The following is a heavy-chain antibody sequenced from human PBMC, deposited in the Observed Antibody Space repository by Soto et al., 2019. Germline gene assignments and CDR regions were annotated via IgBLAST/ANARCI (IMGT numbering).Heavy chain of an antibody. Sequence: ASVKVSCKASGYTFTSYGISWVRQAPGQGLEWMGWISAYNGNTNYAQKLQGRVTMTTDTSTSTAYMELRSLRSDDTAVYYCARALGYCSSTSCTTYYYYYGMDVWGQGTTVTVS. J-gene: IGHJ6*02. CDR2: ISAYNGNT. D-gene: IGHD2-2*01. CDR1: GYTFTSYG. V-gene: IGHV1-18*04. CDR3: ARALGYCSSTSCTTYYYYYGMDV.